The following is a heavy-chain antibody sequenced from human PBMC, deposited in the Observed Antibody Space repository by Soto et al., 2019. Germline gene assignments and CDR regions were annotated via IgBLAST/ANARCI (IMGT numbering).Heavy chain of an antibody. V-gene: IGHV4-4*02. CDR3: ARGECTRRGYSGYDYYAAVFEY. CDR1: GGSISSSNW. CDR2: IYHSGST. J-gene: IGHJ4*02. D-gene: IGHD5-12*01. Sequence: SETLTLTCASSGGSISSSNWWSWVRQPPGKGLEWIGEIYHSGSTNYNPSLKSRVTISVDKSKNQFSLEQTAVPAADTSVYYYARGECTRRGYSGYDYYAAVFEYWGQGSLVT.